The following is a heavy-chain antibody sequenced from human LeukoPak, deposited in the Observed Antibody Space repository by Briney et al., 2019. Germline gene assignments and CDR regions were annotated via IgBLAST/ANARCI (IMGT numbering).Heavy chain of an antibody. CDR1: GFTVTSSA. Sequence: SVKVSCKASGFTVTSSAVQWVRQARGQRLEWIGWIVVGSGNTNYAQKFQERVTITRDMSTSTAYMELSSLRSEDTAVYYCAAGYGDYDAFDIWGQGTMVTVSS. CDR3: AAGYGDYDAFDI. D-gene: IGHD4-17*01. J-gene: IGHJ3*02. CDR2: IVVGSGNT. V-gene: IGHV1-58*01.